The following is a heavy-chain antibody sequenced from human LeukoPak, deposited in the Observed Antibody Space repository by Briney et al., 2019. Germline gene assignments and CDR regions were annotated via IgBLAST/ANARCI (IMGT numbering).Heavy chain of an antibody. CDR1: GYTFNDYG. Sequence: ASVKVSRKASGYTFNDYGIHWVRQAPGQRLEWMGWINAGTGISRYSQTFQGRVTITRDTSTSTAYMELSSLKSEDTAVYYCARASYYYDGSSYFYYFDYRGQGTLVPVSS. V-gene: IGHV1-3*01. D-gene: IGHD3-22*01. CDR3: ARASYYYDGSSYFYYFDY. J-gene: IGHJ4*02. CDR2: INAGTGIS.